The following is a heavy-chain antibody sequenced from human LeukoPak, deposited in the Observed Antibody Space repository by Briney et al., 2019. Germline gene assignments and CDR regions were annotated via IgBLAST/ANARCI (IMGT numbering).Heavy chain of an antibody. CDR3: ARTNGGGDYSNYYFDY. J-gene: IGHJ4*02. Sequence: SETLSLTCTVSGGSISSGSYYWSWIRQPAGKGLEWIGRIYTSGSTNYNPSLKSRVTISVDTSKNQFSLKLSPVTAADTAVYYCARTNGGGDYSNYYFDYWGQGTLVTVSS. D-gene: IGHD4-11*01. CDR2: IYTSGST. V-gene: IGHV4-61*02. CDR1: GGSISSGSYY.